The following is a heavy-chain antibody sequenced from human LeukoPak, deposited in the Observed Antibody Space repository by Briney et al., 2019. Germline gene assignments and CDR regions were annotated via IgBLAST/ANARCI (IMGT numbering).Heavy chain of an antibody. CDR2: ISGSGAKT. CDR3: AKDIRGYSSGWPWFDY. Sequence: GGSLRLSCTVSGIIFSNYGMSWVRQAPGKGLEWVSGISGSGAKTYYADSVKGRFSISRDNFKNTVYLQVNSLRGEDTAVYYCAKDIRGYSSGWPWFDYWGQGTLVTVSP. J-gene: IGHJ4*02. V-gene: IGHV3-23*01. D-gene: IGHD2-15*01. CDR1: GIIFSNYG.